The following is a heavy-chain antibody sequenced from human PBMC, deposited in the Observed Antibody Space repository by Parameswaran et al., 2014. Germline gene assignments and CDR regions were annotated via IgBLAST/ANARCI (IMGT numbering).Heavy chain of an antibody. Sequence: VRQAPGKGLEWIGIIYYTGNTYYNPSLKSRVTISVDTSKNQFSLKLSSVTAADTAVYYCAREARAVPGTGDYWGQGTLVTVSS. V-gene: IGHV4-39*07. D-gene: IGHD6-19*01. CDR3: AREARAVPGTGDY. CDR2: IYYTGNT. J-gene: IGHJ4*02.